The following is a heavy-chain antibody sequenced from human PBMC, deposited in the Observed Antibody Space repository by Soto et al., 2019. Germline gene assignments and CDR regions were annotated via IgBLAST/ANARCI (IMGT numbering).Heavy chain of an antibody. CDR2: IHHSGTT. V-gene: IGHV4-31*03. CDR3: ASGLGYKA. D-gene: IGHD5-12*01. Sequence: QVQLQESGPGLVKPSQTLSLTCTDSGDSVSSSSYYWSWIRQHPGKGLEWIGYIHHSGTTYYNPSLKSRITLSVDTSKNQFSLRLSSVTAADTAVYYCASGLGYKAWGQGTLVTVSS. CDR1: GDSVSSSSYY. J-gene: IGHJ5*02.